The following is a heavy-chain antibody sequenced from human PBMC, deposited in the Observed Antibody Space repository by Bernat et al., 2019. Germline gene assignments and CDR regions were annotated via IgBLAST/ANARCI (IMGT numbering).Heavy chain of an antibody. V-gene: IGHV3-53*01. CDR3: ARGTSTSAPYMDV. Sequence: EVQLVESGGGLIQPGGSLRLSCAASGFTVSGNYMTWVRQAPGKGLEWVSLIYNDGSTYYADSVKGRFTISRDTSKNTLYLQMNSLRAEDTAVYYCARGTSTSAPYMDVWGKGTTVTVSS. J-gene: IGHJ6*03. CDR1: GFTVSGNY. CDR2: IYNDGST.